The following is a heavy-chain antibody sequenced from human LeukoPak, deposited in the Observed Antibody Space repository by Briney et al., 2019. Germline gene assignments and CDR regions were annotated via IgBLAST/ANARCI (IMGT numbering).Heavy chain of an antibody. D-gene: IGHD3-22*01. J-gene: IGHJ3*02. CDR1: GFTFSSYG. V-gene: IGHV3-33*01. CDR3: ARGWGSSVYASAFDI. Sequence: GGSLRLSCAASGFTFSSYGMHWVRQAPGKGLEWVALIWYEGNTKKYADSVKGRITISRDNSKNTLYLGMNSLRAEDTAVYYCARGWGSSVYASAFDIWGQGTMVTISS. CDR2: IWYEGNTK.